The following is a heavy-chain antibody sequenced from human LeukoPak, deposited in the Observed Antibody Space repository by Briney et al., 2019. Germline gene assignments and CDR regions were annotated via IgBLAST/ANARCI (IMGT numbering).Heavy chain of an antibody. V-gene: IGHV3-48*03. CDR1: GFTFRSSE. J-gene: IGHJ5*02. CDR3: ARYYSGWSLDP. CDR2: ISDGGKTK. Sequence: GGSLRLSCAASGFTFRSSEMNWVRQAPGKGLEWVSYISDGGKTKYYADSVKGRFTISRDNAKNSLYLQMNSLRAEDTAVYYCARYYSGWSLDPWGQGTLVTVSS. D-gene: IGHD5-12*01.